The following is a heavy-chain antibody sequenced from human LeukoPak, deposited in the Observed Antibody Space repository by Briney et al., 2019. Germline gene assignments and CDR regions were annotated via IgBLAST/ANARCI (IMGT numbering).Heavy chain of an antibody. CDR1: GFTFSSYS. CDR3: ARDESPWYAFDI. J-gene: IGHJ3*02. CDR2: VSSSSSYI. D-gene: IGHD2-8*02. Sequence: GGSLRLSCAASGFTFSSYSMNWVRQAPVKGLEWVSSVSSSSSYIYYADSVKGRFTISRDNAKNSLYLQMNSLRAEDTAVYYCARDESPWYAFDIWGQGTMVTVSS. V-gene: IGHV3-21*01.